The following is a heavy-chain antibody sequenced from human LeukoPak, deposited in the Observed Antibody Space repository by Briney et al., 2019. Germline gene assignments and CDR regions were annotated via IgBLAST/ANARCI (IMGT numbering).Heavy chain of an antibody. CDR2: INTDGSST. V-gene: IGHV3-74*01. CDR3: ARAHGYGLVEDY. J-gene: IGHJ4*02. Sequence: GGSLRLSCAASGFTFSAYWMHWVRRAPGKGLVWVSRINTDGSSTTYADSVKGRFTISRDNAKTTLYLQMNSLRAEDTAVYYCARAHGYGLVEDYWGQGTLVTVSS. CDR1: GFTFSAYW. D-gene: IGHD5-12*01.